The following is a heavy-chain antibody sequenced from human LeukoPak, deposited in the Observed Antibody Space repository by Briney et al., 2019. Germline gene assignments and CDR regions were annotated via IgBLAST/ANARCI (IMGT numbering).Heavy chain of an antibody. Sequence: GGSLRLSCAASGFTFSSYSMNWVRQAPGKGLEWVSSISSSSSYIYYADSVKGRFTISRVNAKNSLYLQMNSLRAEDTAVYYCARDRGIFSGYSPYWGQGTLVTVSS. CDR1: GFTFSSYS. CDR3: ARDRGIFSGYSPY. CDR2: ISSSSSYI. V-gene: IGHV3-21*01. D-gene: IGHD3-22*01. J-gene: IGHJ4*02.